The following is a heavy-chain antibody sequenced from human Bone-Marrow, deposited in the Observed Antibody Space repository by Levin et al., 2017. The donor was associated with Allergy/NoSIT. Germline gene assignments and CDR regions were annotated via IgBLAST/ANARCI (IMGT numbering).Heavy chain of an antibody. Sequence: SQTLSLTCNVSGVSIPSSGYFWAWIRQPPGKGLEWIATIYHTGSTYFNPSLKSRVSISADTSKNQFSLKVRSVTATDTAVYYCARQSPRQRYAFDFWGRGTMVPVSS. J-gene: IGHJ3*01. CDR3: ARQSPRQRYAFDF. D-gene: IGHD1-1*01. V-gene: IGHV4-39*01. CDR2: IYHTGST. CDR1: GVSIPSSGYF.